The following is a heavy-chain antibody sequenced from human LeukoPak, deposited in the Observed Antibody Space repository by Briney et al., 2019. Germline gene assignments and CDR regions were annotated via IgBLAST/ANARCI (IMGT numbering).Heavy chain of an antibody. Sequence: SVKVSCKASGGTFSSYAISWVRQAPGQGLEWMGRIIPILGIANYAQKFQGRVTITADKSTSTAYMELSSLRSEDTAVYYCARDSGPIAVAGIDAFDIWGQGTMVTVSS. V-gene: IGHV1-69*04. CDR1: GGTFSSYA. CDR2: IIPILGIA. J-gene: IGHJ3*02. D-gene: IGHD6-19*01. CDR3: ARDSGPIAVAGIDAFDI.